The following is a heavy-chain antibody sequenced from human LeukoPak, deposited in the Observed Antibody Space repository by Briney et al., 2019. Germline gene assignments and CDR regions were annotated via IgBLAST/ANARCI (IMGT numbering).Heavy chain of an antibody. D-gene: IGHD2-15*01. CDR3: AGGHRAHCSGGSCSRENDY. CDR1: GGSFSGYY. J-gene: IGHJ4*02. Sequence: SETLSLTCAVYGGSFSGYYWSWIRQPPGKGLEWIGEINHSGSTNYNPSLKSRVTISVDTSKNQFSLKLSSVTAADTAVYYCAGGHRAHCSGGSCSRENDYWGQGTLVTVSS. V-gene: IGHV4-34*01. CDR2: INHSGST.